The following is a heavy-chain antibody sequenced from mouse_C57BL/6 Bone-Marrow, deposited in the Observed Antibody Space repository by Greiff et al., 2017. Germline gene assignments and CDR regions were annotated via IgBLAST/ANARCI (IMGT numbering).Heavy chain of an antibody. CDR2: IYPRSGNT. CDR1: GYTFTSYG. V-gene: IGHV1-81*01. CDR3: AREGGLYYDYYGGGLDYFDY. J-gene: IGHJ2*01. D-gene: IGHD2-4*01. Sequence: QVQLQQSGAELARPGASVKLSCKASGYTFTSYGISWVKQSTGQGLEWIGEIYPRSGNTYYNEKFKGKATLTADKSSSTAYMELRSLTSEDSAVYFCAREGGLYYDYYGGGLDYFDYWGQGTTLTVSS.